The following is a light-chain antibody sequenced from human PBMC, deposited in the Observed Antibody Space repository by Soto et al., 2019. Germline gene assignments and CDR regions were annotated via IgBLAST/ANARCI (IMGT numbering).Light chain of an antibody. CDR3: GTWDSSLSAGV. CDR1: SSNIGNNY. CDR2: DNN. Sequence: QSVLTQPPSVSAAPGQKVTISRSGGSSNIGNNYISWYQQLPGTAPKLLIYDNNKRPSGIPDRFSGSKSGTSATLGITGLQTGDEADYYCGTWDSSLSAGVFGGGTQLTVL. J-gene: IGLJ2*01. V-gene: IGLV1-51*01.